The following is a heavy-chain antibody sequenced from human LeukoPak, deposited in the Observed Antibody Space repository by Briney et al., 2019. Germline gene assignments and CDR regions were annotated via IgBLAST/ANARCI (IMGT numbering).Heavy chain of an antibody. CDR1: GGSFSGYY. D-gene: IGHD2-2*01. J-gene: IGHJ4*02. CDR2: INLSGST. CDR3: ARFVPAASRYYFDY. Sequence: PSETLSLTCAVYGGSFSGYYWSWIRQPPGKGLEWIGEINLSGSTNYNPSLKSRVTISVDTSKNQFSLKLSSVTAADTAVYYCARFVPAASRYYFDYWGQGTLVTVSS. V-gene: IGHV4-34*01.